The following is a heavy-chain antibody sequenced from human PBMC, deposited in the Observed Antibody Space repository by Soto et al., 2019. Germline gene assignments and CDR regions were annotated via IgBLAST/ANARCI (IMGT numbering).Heavy chain of an antibody. CDR2: ISYSGST. CDR3: SRRYYFGSGKYGVDV. CDR1: GGSISSSKNY. V-gene: IGHV4-39*01. Sequence: PSETLSLTCTVSGGSISSSKNYWGWIRQPPGKGLEWIGTISYSGSTYYNPSLNGRVIISVDTSKNQFSLKLSSLTAADTAVYYCSRRYYFGSGKYGVDVWGQGTMVTVYS. D-gene: IGHD3-10*01. J-gene: IGHJ6*02.